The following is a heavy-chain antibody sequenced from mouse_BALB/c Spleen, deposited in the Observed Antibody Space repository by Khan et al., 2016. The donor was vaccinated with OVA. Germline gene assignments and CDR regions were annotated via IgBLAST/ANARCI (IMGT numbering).Heavy chain of an antibody. CDR3: ARSVTIPTVVATDFDY. D-gene: IGHD1-1*01. CDR1: GYSITSDYA. Sequence: EVQLQESGPGLVKPSQSPSLTCTVTGYSITSDYAWNWIRQFPGNKLEWMGYISYSGRTSYNPSLKSRISITRDTSKNQFFLQWNSVTTEGTATYYCARSVTIPTVVATDFDYWGQGTTLTVSS. CDR2: ISYSGRT. J-gene: IGHJ2*01. V-gene: IGHV3-2*02.